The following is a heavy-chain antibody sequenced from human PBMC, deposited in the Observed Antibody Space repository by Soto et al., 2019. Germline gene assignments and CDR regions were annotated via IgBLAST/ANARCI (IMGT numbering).Heavy chain of an antibody. CDR3: AIGTRNSSTCDF. Sequence: QVQVVQSGAEVKKPGSSVKVSCKASGGTFSDYAISWVRQAPGHGLEWVGGIIPLPETPVYAQTVQGRLTITADEVTSAAYMELSSLRSDDTAVYFCAIGTRNSSTCDFWGQGTLVTVSS. CDR1: GGTFSDYA. CDR2: IIPLPETP. D-gene: IGHD1-1*01. V-gene: IGHV1-69*01. J-gene: IGHJ4*02.